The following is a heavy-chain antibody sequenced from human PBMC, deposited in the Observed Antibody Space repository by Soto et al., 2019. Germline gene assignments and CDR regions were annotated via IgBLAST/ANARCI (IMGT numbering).Heavy chain of an antibody. J-gene: IGHJ6*02. Sequence: SETLSLTCAVYGGSFSGYYWSWIRQPPGKGLEWFGEINHSGSTNYNPSLKSRVTISVDTSKNQFSLKLSSVTAADTAVYYCASLYYYGSGSYYNVTDYYYYYGMDVWGQGTTVT. CDR3: ASLYYYGSGSYYNVTDYYYYYGMDV. CDR2: INHSGST. CDR1: GGSFSGYY. V-gene: IGHV4-34*01. D-gene: IGHD3-10*01.